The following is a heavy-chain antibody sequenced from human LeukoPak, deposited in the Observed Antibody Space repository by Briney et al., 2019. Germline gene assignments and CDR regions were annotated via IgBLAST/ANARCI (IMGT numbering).Heavy chain of an antibody. J-gene: IGHJ5*02. CDR2: INHSGST. CDR1: GGSFSGYY. D-gene: IGHD3-3*01. CDR3: ARGKYDFWSGYQTYNWFDP. V-gene: IGHV4-34*01. Sequence: PSETLSLTCAVYGGSFSGYYWSWIRQPPGKGLEWIGEINHSGSTNYNPSLKSRVTISVDTSKNQFFLKLSSVTAADTAVYYCARGKYDFWSGYQTYNWFDPWGQGTLVTVSS.